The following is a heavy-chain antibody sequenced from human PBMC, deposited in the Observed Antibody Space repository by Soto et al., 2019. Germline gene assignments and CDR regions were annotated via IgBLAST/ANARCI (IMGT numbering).Heavy chain of an antibody. D-gene: IGHD2-15*01. CDR2: IIPIFGTA. CDR3: ARIGARVLAATQWDYYYGMDV. V-gene: IGHV1-69*12. J-gene: IGHJ6*02. Sequence: QVQLVQSGAEVKKPGSSVKVSCKASGGTFSSYAISWVRQAPGQGLEWMGGIIPIFGTANYAQKFQGRVTMTADESPSTAYMELRSLRSEDTAVYSCARIGARVLAATQWDYYYGMDVWCQGTTVTVSS. CDR1: GGTFSSYA.